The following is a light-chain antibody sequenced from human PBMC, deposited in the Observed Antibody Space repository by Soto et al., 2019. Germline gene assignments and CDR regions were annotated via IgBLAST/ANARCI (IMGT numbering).Light chain of an antibody. V-gene: IGKV3-20*01. Sequence: EIVLTQSPGTLSLSPGERATLSCRASQSVSSSYLAWYQQKPGQAPRLLIYGASSRATGIPDRFSGSGSGTDFTLPISRLEPEDFAVYYCQQYSSSPGLTFGGGTKVEIK. CDR2: GAS. CDR3: QQYSSSPGLT. J-gene: IGKJ4*01. CDR1: QSVSSSY.